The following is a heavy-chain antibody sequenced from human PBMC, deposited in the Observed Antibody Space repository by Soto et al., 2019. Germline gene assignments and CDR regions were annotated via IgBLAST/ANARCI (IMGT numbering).Heavy chain of an antibody. J-gene: IGHJ5*02. V-gene: IGHV3-23*01. CDR3: AKPASRTIRDAFDP. D-gene: IGHD3-10*01. CDR2: ISGSGSNP. CDR1: GFTFSSYS. Sequence: HPGGSLRLSCAASGFTFSSYSMSWVRQAPGQGLEWVSAISGSGSNPYYADSVKGRFTISRDNSKNTLYLQMNSLRAEDTALSYCAKPASRTIRDAFDPWGQEPRVTVPS.